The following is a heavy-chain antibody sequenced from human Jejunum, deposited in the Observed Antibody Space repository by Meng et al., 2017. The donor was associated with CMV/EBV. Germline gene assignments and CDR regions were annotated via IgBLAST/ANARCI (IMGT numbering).Heavy chain of an antibody. CDR1: GFTFNTYT. CDR2: ITSGSGYI. D-gene: IGHD7-27*01. CDR3: ARDAIPGDPNAFDV. V-gene: IGHV3-21*01. Sequence: GFTFNTYTMNWVRQAPGKGLEWVSSITSGSGYIFYADSVKGRFTISRDNAKKSLYLQMHSLRADDTAVYYCARDAIPGDPNAFDVWGQGTVVTVSS. J-gene: IGHJ3*01.